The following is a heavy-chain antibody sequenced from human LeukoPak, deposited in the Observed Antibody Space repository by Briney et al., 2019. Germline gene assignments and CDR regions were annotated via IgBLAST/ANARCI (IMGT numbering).Heavy chain of an antibody. Sequence: PGGTLRLSCAASGFTFSSYGMSWVRQAPGKGLEWVSAISGSGGSTYYADSVKGRFTISRDNSKNTLYLQMNSLRAEDTAVYYCARDRSYYDILTGYAGSHRGYYMDVWGKGTTVTISS. CDR3: ARDRSYYDILTGYAGSHRGYYMDV. J-gene: IGHJ6*03. CDR2: ISGSGGST. D-gene: IGHD3-9*01. CDR1: GFTFSSYG. V-gene: IGHV3-23*01.